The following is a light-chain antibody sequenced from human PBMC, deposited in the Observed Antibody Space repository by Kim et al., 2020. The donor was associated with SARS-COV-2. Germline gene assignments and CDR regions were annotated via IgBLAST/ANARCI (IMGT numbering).Light chain of an antibody. Sequence: QRVTISCTGSSSNIGAGYDVHWYQQLPGTAPKLLIYGNTNRPSGVPDRFSGSKSVTSASLAITGLQAEDEADYYCQSYDSGLSGVVFGGGTQLTVL. CDR2: GNT. J-gene: IGLJ2*01. V-gene: IGLV1-40*01. CDR1: SSNIGAGYD. CDR3: QSYDSGLSGVV.